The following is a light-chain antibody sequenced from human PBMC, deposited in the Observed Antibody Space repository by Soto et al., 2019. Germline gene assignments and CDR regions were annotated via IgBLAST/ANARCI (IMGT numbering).Light chain of an antibody. J-gene: IGKJ5*01. CDR2: AAS. V-gene: IGKV1-39*01. CDR3: QQSETYPLT. CDR1: QTVTSY. Sequence: DVQMTQSPSSLSASVGDSLTLTCRASQTVTSYLNWYQQKPGKAPKLLIYAASTLQSGVPSRFSRSGSGTEFTLTISSLQPGDFATYYCQQSETYPLTFGQGTRLEIK.